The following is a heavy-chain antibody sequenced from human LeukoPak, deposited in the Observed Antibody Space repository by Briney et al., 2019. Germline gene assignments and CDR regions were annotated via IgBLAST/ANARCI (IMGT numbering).Heavy chain of an antibody. CDR3: AKDREGTTFDN. Sequence: GGSLILSCAASGFTFSSYWMSWVRQAPGKGLEWVANIKQDGSEKYYADSVKGRFTISRDNSKNTVYLQMNSLRAEDTAVYYCAKDREGTTFDNWGQGTLVTVSS. CDR2: IKQDGSEK. CDR1: GFTFSSYW. J-gene: IGHJ4*02. D-gene: IGHD1-7*01. V-gene: IGHV3-7*01.